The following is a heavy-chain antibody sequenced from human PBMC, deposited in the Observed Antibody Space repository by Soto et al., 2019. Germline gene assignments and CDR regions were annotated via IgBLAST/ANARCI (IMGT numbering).Heavy chain of an antibody. Sequence: QVQLVQSGAEVKKPGASVKVSCKASGYTFTSYGISWVRQAPGQGLEWMGWISAYNGNTNYAQKLQGRVTMTTDTSTSTDYMELRSLRSDDTAVYYCAREDSHYYCSGLGVDPWGQGTLVTVSS. CDR1: GYTFTSYG. D-gene: IGHD3-10*01. CDR2: ISAYNGNT. CDR3: AREDSHYYCSGLGVDP. V-gene: IGHV1-18*01. J-gene: IGHJ5*02.